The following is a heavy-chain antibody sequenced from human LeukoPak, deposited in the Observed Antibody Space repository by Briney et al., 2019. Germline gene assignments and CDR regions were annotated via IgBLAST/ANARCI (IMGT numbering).Heavy chain of an antibody. V-gene: IGHV1-69*05. Sequence: ASVKVSCKASGGTFSSYAISWVRQAPGQGFEWMGGISPIFGTANYAQKFQGRVTITTDESTSTAYMELSSLRSEDTAVYYCARPKGHYYGSGSYYDYYFDYWGQGTLVTVSS. CDR3: ARPKGHYYGSGSYYDYYFDY. D-gene: IGHD3-10*01. CDR1: GGTFSSYA. CDR2: ISPIFGTA. J-gene: IGHJ4*02.